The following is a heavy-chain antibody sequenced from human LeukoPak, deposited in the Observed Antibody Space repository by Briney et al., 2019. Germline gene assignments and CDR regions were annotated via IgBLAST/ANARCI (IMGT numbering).Heavy chain of an antibody. D-gene: IGHD3-3*01. CDR3: ARDDFWSGYPGPD. V-gene: IGHV4-39*01. Sequence: SETLSLTCTVSGGSISSSSYYWGWIRQPPGKGLEGIGSIYYSGSTYYNPSLKSRVTISVDTSKNQFSLKLSSVTAADTAVYYCARDDFWSGYPGPDWDQGTLVTVSS. CDR1: GGSISSSSYY. J-gene: IGHJ4*02. CDR2: IYYSGST.